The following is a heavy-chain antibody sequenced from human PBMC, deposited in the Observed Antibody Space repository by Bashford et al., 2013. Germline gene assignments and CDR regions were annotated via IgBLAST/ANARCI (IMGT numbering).Heavy chain of an antibody. J-gene: IGHJ4*02. Sequence: SSETLSLTCTVSGASISSFHWSWIRQPPGKGLEWIGFISDSGSTNYNPSLKSRVTISVDTSKNQFSLRLSSVTAADTAVYYCARDDGSCGDATCYAFHYWGREPWSPSPQ. CDR1: GASISSFH. CDR3: ARDDGSCGDATCYAFHY. V-gene: IGHV4-59*01. CDR2: ISDSGST. D-gene: IGHD2-15*01.